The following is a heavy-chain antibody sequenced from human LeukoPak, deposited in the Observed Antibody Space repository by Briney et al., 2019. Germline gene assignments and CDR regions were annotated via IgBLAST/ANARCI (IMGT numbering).Heavy chain of an antibody. CDR3: AEGGKPEGWLHWNWFDP. J-gene: IGHJ5*02. D-gene: IGHD5-24*01. V-gene: IGHV1-69*13. CDR1: GGTFSSYA. Sequence: SVKVSCKASGGTFSSYAISWVRQAPGQGLEWMGGIIPIFGTANYAQKFQGRVTITADESTSTAYMELSSLRSEDTAVYYCAEGGKPEGWLHWNWFDPWGQGTLVTVSS. CDR2: IIPIFGTA.